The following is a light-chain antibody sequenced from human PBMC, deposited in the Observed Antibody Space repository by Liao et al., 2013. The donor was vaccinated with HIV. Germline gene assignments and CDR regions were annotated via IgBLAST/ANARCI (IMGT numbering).Light chain of an antibody. CDR3: QSADSSGTYYV. J-gene: IGLJ1*01. V-gene: IGLV3-25*03. Sequence: SYELTQPPSMSVSPGQTARITCSGDALPKQYTHWYQQKPGQAPVVVIYKDSERRSGIPERFSGSSSGTTVTLTISGVQAEDEADYYCQSADSSGTYYVFGTGTKVTVL. CDR1: ALPKQY. CDR2: KDS.